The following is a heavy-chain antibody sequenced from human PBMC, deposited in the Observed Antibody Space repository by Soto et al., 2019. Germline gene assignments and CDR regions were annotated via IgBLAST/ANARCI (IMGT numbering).Heavy chain of an antibody. J-gene: IGHJ6*02. CDR1: GFPFSSFG. V-gene: IGHV3-7*01. CDR2: IKNGGSNK. CDR3: ARDGVGYCSGGSCYGGRMDV. D-gene: IGHD2-15*01. Sequence: PGGSLRLSCAASGFPFSSFGMSWIRQAPGKGLEWGANIKNGGSNKYYADSVKGRFTISRDNAKNSLYLQMNSLRAEDTAVYYCARDGVGYCSGGSCYGGRMDVWGQGTTVTVSS.